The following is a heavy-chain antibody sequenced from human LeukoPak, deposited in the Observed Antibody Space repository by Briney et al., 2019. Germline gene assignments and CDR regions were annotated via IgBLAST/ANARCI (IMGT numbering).Heavy chain of an antibody. CDR1: GGSSSVYF. Sequence: SETLSLTCAVHGGSSSVYFCSWIRQSPGKGLEWIGEINGGGKTDYNPSLKSRVTMSVDTSKNQFSLRLTSVTAADTAIYYCARRPYGLIRGIGGPTGHWFEAWGQGTLDSVSS. CDR2: INGGGKT. CDR3: ARRPYGLIRGIGGPTGHWFEA. D-gene: IGHD3-16*01. J-gene: IGHJ5*02. V-gene: IGHV4-34*01.